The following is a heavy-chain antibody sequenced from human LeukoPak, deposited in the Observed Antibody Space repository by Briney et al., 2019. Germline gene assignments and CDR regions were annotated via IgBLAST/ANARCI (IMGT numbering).Heavy chain of an antibody. Sequence: SETLSLTCTVSGGSISSGGYYWSWIRQPPGKGLEWIGEINHSGSTNYNPSLKSRVTISVDTSKNQFSLKLSSVTAADTAVYYCASAPLYDSSGHFDYWGQGTLVTVSS. CDR3: ASAPLYDSSGHFDY. CDR1: GGSISSGGYY. D-gene: IGHD3-22*01. CDR2: INHSGST. V-gene: IGHV4-39*07. J-gene: IGHJ4*02.